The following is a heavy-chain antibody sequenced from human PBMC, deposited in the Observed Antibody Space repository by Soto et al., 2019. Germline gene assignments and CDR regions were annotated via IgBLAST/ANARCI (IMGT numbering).Heavy chain of an antibody. D-gene: IGHD2-15*01. CDR1: GGSFSGYY. V-gene: IGHV4-34*09. CDR2: INHSGST. Sequence: SETLSLTSAVYGGSFSGYYRSWIRQPPGKGLEWIGEINHSGSTNYNPSLKSRVTISVDTSKNQFSLKLSSVTAADTAVYYCASALYCSGGSCYPGAFDIWCHGTMVTVSS. CDR3: ASALYCSGGSCYPGAFDI. J-gene: IGHJ3*02.